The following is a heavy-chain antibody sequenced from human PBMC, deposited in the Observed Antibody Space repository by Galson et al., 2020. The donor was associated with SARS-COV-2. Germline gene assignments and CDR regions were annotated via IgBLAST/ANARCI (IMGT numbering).Heavy chain of an antibody. Sequence: TGGSLRLSCAASGFSFSSYTMNWVRQAPGKGLERVASITSSGNNIDYVDSVKGRFTISRDNAKDSLYLQMNSLRVEDTAVYYCARDWYYLDSSSPLRYWGQGTQVTVS. CDR2: ITSSGNNI. CDR3: ARDWYYLDSSSPLRY. J-gene: IGHJ4*02. V-gene: IGHV3-21*06. D-gene: IGHD3-22*01. CDR1: GFSFSSYT.